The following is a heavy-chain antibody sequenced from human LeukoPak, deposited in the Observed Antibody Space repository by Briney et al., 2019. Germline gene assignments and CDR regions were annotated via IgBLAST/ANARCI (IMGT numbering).Heavy chain of an antibody. CDR1: GYTFTTYG. D-gene: IGHD3-10*01. Sequence: GASVKVSSKASGYTFTTYGISWVRQAPGQGLEWMGWISGYNDNTNYALKFQGRVTMTTDTSTSTAYMELRSLRSDDTAVYYCARDYYYGSGSYSGPDTDYWGQGTLVTVSS. CDR3: ARDYYYGSGSYSGPDTDY. J-gene: IGHJ4*02. V-gene: IGHV1-18*01. CDR2: ISGYNDNT.